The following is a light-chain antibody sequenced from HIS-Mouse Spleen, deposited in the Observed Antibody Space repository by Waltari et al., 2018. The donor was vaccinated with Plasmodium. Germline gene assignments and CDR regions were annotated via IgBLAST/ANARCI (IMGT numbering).Light chain of an antibody. J-gene: IGKJ3*01. V-gene: IGKV3-15*01. CDR1: QSVSSN. CDR2: GAS. Sequence: EIVMTQSPATLSVSPGDRAQLSCRASQSVSSNLAWYQQKPGQAPRLLIYGASTRATGIPARFSGSGSGTEFTLTISSLQSEDFAVYYCQQYNNWSFTFGPGTKVDIK. CDR3: QQYNNWSFT.